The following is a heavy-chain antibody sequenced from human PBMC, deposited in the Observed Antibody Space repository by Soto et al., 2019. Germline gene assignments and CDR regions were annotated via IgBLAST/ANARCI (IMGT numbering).Heavy chain of an antibody. D-gene: IGHD1-26*01. CDR3: ARVGDLAAFDI. CDR1: GFTFSRYD. CDR2: IGTAGDT. Sequence: GSLRLSCAASGFTFSRYDMHWVRQATGKGLEWVSAIGTAGDTYYPGSVKGRFTISRENAKNSLYLQMNSLRAGDTAVYYCARVGDLAAFDIWGQGTMVTVSS. V-gene: IGHV3-13*04. J-gene: IGHJ3*02.